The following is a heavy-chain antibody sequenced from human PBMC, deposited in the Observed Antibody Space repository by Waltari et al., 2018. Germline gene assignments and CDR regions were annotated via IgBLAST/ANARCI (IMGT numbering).Heavy chain of an antibody. Sequence: EVQLLESGGGLVQPGGSLRLSCAASGFIFSSYAMNWVRPAPGKGLEWVSVIIGDGGRTYYADSVKGRFTSSRDNSKNTLYLQMNSLGAEDTALYYCAKNIAAANPYYVDSWGHGTLVTVSS. V-gene: IGHV3-23*01. D-gene: IGHD6-13*01. CDR2: IIGDGGRT. CDR1: GFIFSSYA. J-gene: IGHJ4*01. CDR3: AKNIAAANPYYVDS.